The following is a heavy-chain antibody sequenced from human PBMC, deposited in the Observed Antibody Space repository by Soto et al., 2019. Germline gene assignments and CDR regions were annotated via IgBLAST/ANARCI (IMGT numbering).Heavy chain of an antibody. CDR1: GGTFSSYA. Sequence: QVQLVQSGAEVKKPGSSVKVSCKASGGTFSSYAISWVRQAPGQGLEWMGGIIPIFGTANYAQKFQGRVTITADESTSPAYMELSSLRSEDTAVYYCARGGLLWFGDPHWFDPWGQGTLVTVSS. V-gene: IGHV1-69*12. J-gene: IGHJ5*02. CDR3: ARGGLLWFGDPHWFDP. CDR2: IIPIFGTA. D-gene: IGHD3-10*01.